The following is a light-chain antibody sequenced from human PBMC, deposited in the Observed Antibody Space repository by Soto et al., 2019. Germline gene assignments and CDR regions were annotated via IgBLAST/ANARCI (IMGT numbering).Light chain of an antibody. J-gene: IGKJ2*02. Sequence: DIQLTQSPASLSASVGDRVTITCQASQDINNYLIWYQQKPGKAPDLLIYDASTLGTGVPSRFSGNPSGTDFSVTINNLQPQDTATYYCQQYDVVPCTFGQGTKLEIK. CDR2: DAS. CDR3: QQYDVVPCT. CDR1: QDINNY. V-gene: IGKV1-33*01.